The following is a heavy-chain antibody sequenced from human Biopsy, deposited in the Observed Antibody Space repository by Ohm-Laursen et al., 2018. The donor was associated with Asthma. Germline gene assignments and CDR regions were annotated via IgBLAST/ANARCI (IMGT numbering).Heavy chain of an antibody. V-gene: IGHV3-9*01. J-gene: IGHJ1*01. CDR1: GFTFDDYA. CDR3: ARTFHFWSPYHAEHYQL. D-gene: IGHD3-3*02. CDR2: VSWNSGSI. Sequence: SLRLSCAAPGFTFDDYAMHWVRQAPGKGLEWVSGVSWNSGSIDYADSVKGRFTISRDNAKNSLYLQMNSLRAEDTAVYYCARTFHFWSPYHAEHYQLWGQGTLVTVSS.